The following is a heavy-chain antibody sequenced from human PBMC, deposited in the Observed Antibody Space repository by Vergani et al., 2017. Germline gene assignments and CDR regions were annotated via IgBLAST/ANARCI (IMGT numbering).Heavy chain of an antibody. CDR2: IRYDGGKK. D-gene: IGHD3-10*01. Sequence: QAQLVESGGGVVQPGGSLRLSCVGSGFNFSNYGMHWVRQAPGKGLEWVAFIRYDGGKKYFADSVEGRFTISRDNSKNTLYLQMNSLRAEDTAGYYCTKDKSDRRFFIWFGRFDPWGQGTLVTVSS. V-gene: IGHV3-30*02. CDR3: TKDKSDRRFFIWFGRFDP. J-gene: IGHJ5*02. CDR1: GFNFSNYG.